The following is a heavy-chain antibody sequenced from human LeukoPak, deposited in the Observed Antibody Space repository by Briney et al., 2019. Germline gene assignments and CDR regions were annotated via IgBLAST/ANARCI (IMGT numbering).Heavy chain of an antibody. Sequence: SETLSLTCAVYGGSFSGYYWSWIRQPPGKGLEWIGEINHSGSTDCNPSLKSRVTISVGTSKNQFSLKLSSVTAADTAVYYCARLVLRYFDWLLLPYYYMDVWGKGTTVTISS. CDR2: INHSGST. V-gene: IGHV4-34*01. CDR3: ARLVLRYFDWLLLPYYYMDV. J-gene: IGHJ6*03. D-gene: IGHD3-9*01. CDR1: GGSFSGYY.